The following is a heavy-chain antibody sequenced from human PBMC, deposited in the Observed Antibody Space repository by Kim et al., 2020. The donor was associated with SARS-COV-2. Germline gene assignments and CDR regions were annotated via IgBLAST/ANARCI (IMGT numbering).Heavy chain of an antibody. J-gene: IGHJ6*02. Sequence: GGSLRLSCTASGFTFGDYAMSWFRQAPGKGLEWVGFIRSKAYGGTTEYAASVKGRFTISRDGSKSIAYLQMNSLKTEDTAVYYCTRELEVPAAILPDYYYGMDVWGQGTTVTVSS. CDR3: TRELEVPAAILPDYYYGMDV. CDR2: IRSKAYGGTT. CDR1: GFTFGDYA. V-gene: IGHV3-49*01. D-gene: IGHD2-2*02.